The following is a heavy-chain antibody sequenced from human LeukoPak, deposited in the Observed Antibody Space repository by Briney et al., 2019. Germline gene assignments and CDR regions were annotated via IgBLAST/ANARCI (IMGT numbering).Heavy chain of an antibody. V-gene: IGHV1-69*05. CDR1: GGTFSSYA. CDR3: ARLVTYYDFWSGLSNWFDP. D-gene: IGHD3-3*01. CDR2: IIPIFGTA. Sequence: ASVKVSCTASGGTFSSYAISWVRQAPGQGLEWMGGIIPIFGTANYAQKFQGRVTITTDESTSTAYMELSSLRSEDTAVYYCARLVTYYDFWSGLSNWFDPWGQGTLVTVSS. J-gene: IGHJ5*02.